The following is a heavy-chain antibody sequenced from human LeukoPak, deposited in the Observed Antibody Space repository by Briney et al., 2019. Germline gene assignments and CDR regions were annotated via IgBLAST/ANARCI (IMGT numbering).Heavy chain of an antibody. Sequence: PGGSLRLSCAASGFTFSSYEMNWVRQAPGKGLEWVSFIHSGGTYYADSVKGRFTISRDNSKNTVYLQMNGLRVEDTAVYYCAPEGPVFGVRGQGTLVTVSS. CDR3: APEGPVFGV. V-gene: IGHV3-66*01. J-gene: IGHJ4*02. CDR1: GFTFSSYE. D-gene: IGHD3-3*01. CDR2: IHSGGT.